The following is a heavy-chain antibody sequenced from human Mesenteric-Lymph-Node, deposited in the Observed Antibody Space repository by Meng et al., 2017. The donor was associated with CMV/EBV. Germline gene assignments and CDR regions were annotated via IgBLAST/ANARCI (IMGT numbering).Heavy chain of an antibody. CDR1: GFTFSSYG. D-gene: IGHD2-2*01. J-gene: IGHJ6*02. Sequence: ETLSLTCAASGFTFSSYGMSWVRQAPGKGLEWVSVIRGSGGSTHYADSAKGRFTISRDDSKNTLFLQMNSLRADDTAVYFCAKDRCGSASCSLGMDVWGQGTTVTVSS. CDR2: IRGSGGST. CDR3: AKDRCGSASCSLGMDV. V-gene: IGHV3-23*01.